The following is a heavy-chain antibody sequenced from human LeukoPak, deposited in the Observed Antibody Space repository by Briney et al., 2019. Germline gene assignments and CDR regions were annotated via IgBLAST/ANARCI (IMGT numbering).Heavy chain of an antibody. D-gene: IGHD3-16*01. CDR3: AKRADYYDSSRALYDAFDL. V-gene: IGHV3-30*02. CDR1: GFTFRTYG. Sequence: GGSLRLSCAASGFTFRTYGMHWVRQAPGKGLEWVTFIRYDGSDKYYADSVKGRFAISRDNSKNTLFLQMNSLRVEDTAVYYCAKRADYYDSSRALYDAFDLWGQGTMVTVSS. J-gene: IGHJ3*01. CDR2: IRYDGSDK.